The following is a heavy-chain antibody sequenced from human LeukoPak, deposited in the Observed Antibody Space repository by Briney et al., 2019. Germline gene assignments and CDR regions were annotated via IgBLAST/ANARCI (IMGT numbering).Heavy chain of an antibody. V-gene: IGHV1-8*01. Sequence: GASVKVSCKASGYTFTSYDINWVRQATGQGLEWMGWMNPNSGNTGYAQKFQGRVTMTRSTSISTAHMELSSLRSEDTAVYYCARETTYYYDSSGYYYYGYWGQGTLVTVSS. CDR2: MNPNSGNT. D-gene: IGHD3-22*01. CDR3: ARETTYYYDSSGYYYYGY. CDR1: GYTFTSYD. J-gene: IGHJ4*02.